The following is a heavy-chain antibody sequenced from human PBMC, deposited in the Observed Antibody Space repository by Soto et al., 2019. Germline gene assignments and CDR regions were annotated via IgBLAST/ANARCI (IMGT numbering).Heavy chain of an antibody. CDR3: AKDGGPDLEYSGYVYYYYYYGMDV. CDR1: GFTFSSYG. D-gene: IGHD5-12*01. J-gene: IGHJ6*02. V-gene: IGHV3-30*18. Sequence: QVQLVESGGGVVQPGRSLRLSCAASGFTFSSYGMHWVRQAPGKGLEWVAVISYDGSNKYYADSVKGRFTISRDNSKNTRYLQMNSLRAEDTAVYYCAKDGGPDLEYSGYVYYYYYYGMDVWGQGTTVTVSS. CDR2: ISYDGSNK.